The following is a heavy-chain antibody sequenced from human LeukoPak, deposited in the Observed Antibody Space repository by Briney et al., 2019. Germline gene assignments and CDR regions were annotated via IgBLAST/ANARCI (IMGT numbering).Heavy chain of an antibody. CDR3: ARDGDGYNPFPFDY. CDR2: IKHDGSEK. D-gene: IGHD5-24*01. CDR1: GFPFDRYW. J-gene: IGHJ4*02. Sequence: HAGGSLRLSCVASGFPFDRYWMSWVRQAPGKGLEWVANIKHDGSEKNFVDSVKGRFTISRDNAENSLFLQMNSLRADDTAVYYCARDGDGYNPFPFDYWGQGTLVTVSS. V-gene: IGHV3-7*03.